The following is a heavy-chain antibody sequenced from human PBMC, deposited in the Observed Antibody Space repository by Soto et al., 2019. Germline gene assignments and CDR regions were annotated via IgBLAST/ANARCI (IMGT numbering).Heavy chain of an antibody. V-gene: IGHV3-23*01. J-gene: IGHJ4*02. CDR1: GFTFSSYA. D-gene: IGHD3-3*01. Sequence: LRLSCAASGFTFSSYAMSWVRQAPGKGLEWVSAISGSGGSTYYADSVKGRFTISRDNSKNTLYLQMNSLRAEDTAVYYCATAGLRFLEWLFDYWGQGTLVTVSS. CDR3: ATAGLRFLEWLFDY. CDR2: ISGSGGST.